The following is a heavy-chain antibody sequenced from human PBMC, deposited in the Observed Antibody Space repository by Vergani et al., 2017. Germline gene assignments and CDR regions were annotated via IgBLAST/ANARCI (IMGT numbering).Heavy chain of an antibody. D-gene: IGHD6-13*01. CDR1: GFTFSSYE. CDR2: ISSSGSTI. CDR3: AKTPGMFGSSWYATDDY. J-gene: IGHJ4*02. Sequence: EVQLVESGGGLVQPGGSLRLSCAASGFTFSSYEMNWVRQAPGKGLEWVSYISSSGSTIYYADSVKGRFTISRDNAKNSLYLQMNSLRAEDTAVYYCAKTPGMFGSSWYATDDYWGQGTLVTVSS. V-gene: IGHV3-48*03.